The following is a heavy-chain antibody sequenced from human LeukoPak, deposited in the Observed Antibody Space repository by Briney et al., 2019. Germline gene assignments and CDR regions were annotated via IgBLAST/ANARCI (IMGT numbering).Heavy chain of an antibody. CDR3: ARGGSGWCDWSRRYCFDY. V-gene: IGHV1-18*01. CDR1: GYTFTSYG. Sequence: ASVKVSCKASGYTFTSYGISWVRQAPGQGLEWMGWISAYNGNTNYAQKLQGRVTMTTDTSTSTAYMELRSLRSDDTAVYYCARGGSGWCDWSRRYCFDYWGQGTLVTVSS. CDR2: ISAYNGNT. J-gene: IGHJ4*02. D-gene: IGHD6-19*01.